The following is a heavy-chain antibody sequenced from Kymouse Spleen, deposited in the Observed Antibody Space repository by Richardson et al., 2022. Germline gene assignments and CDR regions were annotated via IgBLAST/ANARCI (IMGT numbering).Heavy chain of an antibody. CDR1: GFTFDDYA. Sequence: EVQLVESGGGLVQPGRSLRLSCAASGFTFDDYAMHWVRQAPGKGLEWVSGISWNSGSIGYADSVKGRFTISRDNAKNSLYLQMNSLRAEDTALYYCAKAHYDILTGYPLFDYWGQGTLVTVSS. D-gene: IGHD3-9*01. CDR2: ISWNSGSI. J-gene: IGHJ4*02. CDR3: AKAHYDILTGYPLFDY. V-gene: IGHV3-9*01.